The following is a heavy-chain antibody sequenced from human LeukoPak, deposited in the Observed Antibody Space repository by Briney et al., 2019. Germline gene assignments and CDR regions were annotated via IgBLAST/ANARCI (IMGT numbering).Heavy chain of an antibody. Sequence: GGSLRLSCAASGFSFTTYSMSWVRQAPGKGLEWVANINQDGTEKYYVDSVKGRFTISRDNAKNSLYLQMNSLRAEDTAVYYCARDKAHLAAAGFIDYWGQGTLVTVSS. J-gene: IGHJ4*02. V-gene: IGHV3-7*01. D-gene: IGHD6-13*01. CDR2: INQDGTEK. CDR1: GFSFTTYS. CDR3: ARDKAHLAAAGFIDY.